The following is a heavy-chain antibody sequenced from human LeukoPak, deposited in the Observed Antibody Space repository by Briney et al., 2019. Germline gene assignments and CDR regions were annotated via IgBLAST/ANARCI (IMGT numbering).Heavy chain of an antibody. CDR3: TATRDKYVWGSYLSDH. D-gene: IGHD3-16*02. V-gene: IGHV3-21*04. CDR1: GFTFSSYS. J-gene: IGHJ4*02. Sequence: GGSLRLSCAASGFTFSSYSMNWVRQAPGKGLEWVSSISSSSSYIYYADSVKGRFTISRDNSKNSLYLQMNSLRAEDTALYYCTATRDKYVWGSYLSDHWGQGTLVTVSS. CDR2: ISSSSSYI.